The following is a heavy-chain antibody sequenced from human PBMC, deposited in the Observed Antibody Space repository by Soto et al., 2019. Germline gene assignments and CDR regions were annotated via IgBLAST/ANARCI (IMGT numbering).Heavy chain of an antibody. D-gene: IGHD5-12*01. J-gene: IGHJ6*02. CDR3: AREVDYYYGMDV. V-gene: IGHV1-2*04. CDR1: GYTFTGYY. CDR2: INPNSGGT. Sequence: ASVKVSCKASGYTFTGYYMHWVRQAPGQGLEWMGWINPNSGGTNYAQKFQGWVTMTRDTSISTAYMELSRLRPDDRAVYYCAREVDYYYGMDVWGQGTTVTVSS.